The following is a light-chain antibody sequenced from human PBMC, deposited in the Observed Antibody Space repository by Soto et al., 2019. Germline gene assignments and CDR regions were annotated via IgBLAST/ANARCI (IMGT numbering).Light chain of an antibody. Sequence: DVQMTQSPSSLSAFVGDRVTITCRASQGIAPYLAWFQQKPGKVPKLLIYATSTLQSGVPSRFSGSGSGTDFTLTISSLQPEDVATYYCQQYFGLPLTFGGGTKVEIK. CDR1: QGIAPY. J-gene: IGKJ4*01. V-gene: IGKV1-27*01. CDR2: ATS. CDR3: QQYFGLPLT.